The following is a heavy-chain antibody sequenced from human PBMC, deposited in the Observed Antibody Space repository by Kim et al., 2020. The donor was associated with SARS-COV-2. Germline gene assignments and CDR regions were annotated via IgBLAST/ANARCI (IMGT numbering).Heavy chain of an antibody. Sequence: GGSLRLSCAASGFTFSSYAMSWVRQAPGKGLEWVSAISGSGGSTYYADSVKGRFTISRDNSKNTLYLQMNSLRAEDTAVYYCAKDLTQIDYYDSSGYYPVDYWGQGTLVTVSS. CDR2: ISGSGGST. D-gene: IGHD3-22*01. J-gene: IGHJ4*02. V-gene: IGHV3-23*01. CDR1: GFTFSSYA. CDR3: AKDLTQIDYYDSSGYYPVDY.